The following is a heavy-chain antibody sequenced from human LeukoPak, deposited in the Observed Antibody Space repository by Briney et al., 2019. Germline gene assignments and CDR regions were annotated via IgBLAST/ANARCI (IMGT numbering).Heavy chain of an antibody. CDR2: MNPNSGNT. J-gene: IGHJ6*03. CDR3: ARVRSSRPYYYYYMDV. CDR1: GYTFTSYD. D-gene: IGHD6-6*01. V-gene: IGHV1-8*03. Sequence: ASVKVSCKASGYTFTSYDINWVRQATGQGLEWMGWMNPNSGNTGYAQKFQGRVTITRNTSISTAYMELGSLRSEDTAVYYCARVRSSRPYYYYYMDVWGKGTTVTVS.